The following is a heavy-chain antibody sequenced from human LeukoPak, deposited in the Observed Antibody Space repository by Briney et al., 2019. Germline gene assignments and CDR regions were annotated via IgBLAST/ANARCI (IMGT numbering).Heavy chain of an antibody. CDR1: GFTFSGYG. D-gene: IGHD4-11*01. CDR2: IRYDGSNK. J-gene: IGHJ5*02. CDR3: AKGPSYSNYDWFDP. V-gene: IGHV3-30*02. Sequence: PGGSLRLSCAASGFTFSGYGMHWVRQAPGKGLEWVAFIRYDGSNKYYADSVKGRFTISRDNSKNTLYLQMNSLRAEDTAVYYCAKGPSYSNYDWFDPWGQGTLVTVSS.